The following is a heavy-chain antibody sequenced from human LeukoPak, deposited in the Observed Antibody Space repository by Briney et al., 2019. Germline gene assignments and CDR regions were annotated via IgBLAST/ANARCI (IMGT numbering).Heavy chain of an antibody. Sequence: PSETLSLTCTVSGGSISSGGYYWSWIRQHPGKGLEWIGYIYCSGSTYYNPSLKSRVTISVDTSKNQFSLKLSSVTAADTAVYYCARVSSRNAFDIWGQGTMVTVSS. D-gene: IGHD6-13*01. CDR3: ARVSSRNAFDI. J-gene: IGHJ3*02. CDR2: IYCSGST. CDR1: GGSISSGGYY. V-gene: IGHV4-31*03.